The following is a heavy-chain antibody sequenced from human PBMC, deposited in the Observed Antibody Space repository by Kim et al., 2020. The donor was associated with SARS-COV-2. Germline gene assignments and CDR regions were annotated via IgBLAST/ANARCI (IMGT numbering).Heavy chain of an antibody. CDR3: ARSNIVGATSVPLNAFDI. Sequence: SETLSLTCTVSGGSISSYYWSWIRQPPGKGLEWIGYIYYSGSTNYNPSLKSRVTISVDTSKNQFSLKLSSVTAADTAVYYCARSNIVGATSVPLNAFDIWGQGTMVTVSS. J-gene: IGHJ3*02. D-gene: IGHD1-26*01. CDR1: GGSISSYY. CDR2: IYYSGST. V-gene: IGHV4-59*13.